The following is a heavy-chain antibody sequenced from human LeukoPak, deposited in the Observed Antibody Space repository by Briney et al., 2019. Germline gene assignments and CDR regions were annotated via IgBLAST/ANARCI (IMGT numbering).Heavy chain of an antibody. D-gene: IGHD5-12*01. Sequence: GGSLRLSCAASGFTFSSYAMSWVRQAPGKGLEWVSGISWNSGSIGYADSVKGRFTISRDNAKNSLYLQMNSLRAEDTALYYCAKVPSGYGRGIDYWGQGTLVTVSS. CDR3: AKVPSGYGRGIDY. CDR2: ISWNSGSI. V-gene: IGHV3-9*01. J-gene: IGHJ4*02. CDR1: GFTFSSYA.